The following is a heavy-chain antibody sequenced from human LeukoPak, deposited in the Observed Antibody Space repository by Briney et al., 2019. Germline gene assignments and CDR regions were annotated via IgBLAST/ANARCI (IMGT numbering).Heavy chain of an antibody. J-gene: IGHJ4*02. Sequence: GGSLRLSCAATGFTFSNYWMTWVRQAPGKGLEWVAHINQDGSEEHYMDSVKARFTISRDNAKNSLSLQMNSLRAEDTAVYYCVRDGGVSGYDLLDYWGQGTLVTVSS. CDR3: VRDGGVSGYDLLDY. CDR1: GFTFSNYW. CDR2: INQDGSEE. V-gene: IGHV3-7*01. D-gene: IGHD5-12*01.